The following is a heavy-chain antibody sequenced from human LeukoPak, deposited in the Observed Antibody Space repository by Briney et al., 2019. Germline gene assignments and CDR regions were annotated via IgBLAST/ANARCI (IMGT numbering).Heavy chain of an antibody. V-gene: IGHV3-9*01. Sequence: GGSLRLSCAASGFTFDDYAMHWVRQAPGKGLEWVSGISWNSGSIGYADSVKGRFTISRDNAKNSLYLQMNSLRAEDTALYYCAKDSHDYYDSSGYFAYWGQGTLVTVSS. D-gene: IGHD3-22*01. CDR3: AKDSHDYYDSSGYFAY. CDR2: ISWNSGSI. J-gene: IGHJ4*02. CDR1: GFTFDDYA.